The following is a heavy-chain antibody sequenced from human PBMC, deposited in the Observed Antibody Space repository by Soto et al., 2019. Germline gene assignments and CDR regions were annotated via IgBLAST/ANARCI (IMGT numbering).Heavy chain of an antibody. CDR2: MNPNSGNT. Sequence: QVQLVQSGAEVKKPGASVKVSCKASGYTFTSYDINWVRQATGQGLEWMGWMNPNSGNTGYAQKFQGRVTMTRNTSISTAYMELSSLRSEDTAVYYCARVVRLMSRTTGPSLGYWGQGTLVTVSS. J-gene: IGHJ4*02. V-gene: IGHV1-8*01. CDR1: GYTFTSYD. D-gene: IGHD1-7*01. CDR3: ARVVRLMSRTTGPSLGY.